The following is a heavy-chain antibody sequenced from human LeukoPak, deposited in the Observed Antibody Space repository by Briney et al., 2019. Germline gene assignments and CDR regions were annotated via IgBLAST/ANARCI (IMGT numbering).Heavy chain of an antibody. CDR1: GFTFSSYA. D-gene: IGHD2-15*01. CDR3: AKAPPPFCSGGSCFDAFDI. J-gene: IGHJ3*02. CDR2: ISHSGVTT. V-gene: IGHV3-23*01. Sequence: GGSLRLSCAASGFTFSSYAMSWVRQAPGKGLEWVSAISHSGVTTYYADPVKGRFTISRDNSKNTLHLQMNSLRAEDTAVYYCAKAPPPFCSGGSCFDAFDIWGQGTMVTVSS.